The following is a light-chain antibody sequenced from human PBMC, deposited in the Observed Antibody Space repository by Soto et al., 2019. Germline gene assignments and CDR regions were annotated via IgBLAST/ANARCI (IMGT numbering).Light chain of an antibody. Sequence: EIVLTQSPCTVSLSKGERVPLSCRPSQSLSSTYLAWYQQKPGQAPRLLIYGASSRATGIPDRFSGSGSGTEFTLTISSRQSEDFAVYYCQQYNNWTPITFGQGARLEI. CDR1: QSLSSTY. V-gene: IGKV3-20*01. J-gene: IGKJ5*01. CDR2: GAS. CDR3: QQYNNWTPIT.